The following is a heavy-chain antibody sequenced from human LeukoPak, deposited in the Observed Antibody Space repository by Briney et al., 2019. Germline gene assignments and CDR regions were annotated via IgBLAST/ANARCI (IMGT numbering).Heavy chain of an antibody. CDR3: ARDRAFDI. V-gene: IGHV3-7*01. CDR2: IKQDGSEK. CDR1: GFTFNNYA. Sequence: GGSLRLSCPASGFTFNNYAMIWVRQAPGKGLEWVANIKQDGSEKYYVDSVKGRFTISRDNAKNSLYLQMNSLRAEDTAVYYCARDRAFDIWGQGTMVTVSS. J-gene: IGHJ3*02.